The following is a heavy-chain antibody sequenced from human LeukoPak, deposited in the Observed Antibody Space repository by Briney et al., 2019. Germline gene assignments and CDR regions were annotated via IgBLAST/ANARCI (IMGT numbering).Heavy chain of an antibody. J-gene: IGHJ4*02. CDR3: ASGYTSTWYLVLAY. CDR1: GVSISSSNYY. CDR2: IYYSGIT. Sequence: SETLSLTCTVSGVSISSSNYYWGWIRQPPGKGLEWIGSIYYSGITYYNASLGSRVTTSLDTSKNQLSLKVNSVTAADTAVYYCASGYTSTWYLVLAYWGQGTLVTVSS. V-gene: IGHV4-39*07. D-gene: IGHD6-13*01.